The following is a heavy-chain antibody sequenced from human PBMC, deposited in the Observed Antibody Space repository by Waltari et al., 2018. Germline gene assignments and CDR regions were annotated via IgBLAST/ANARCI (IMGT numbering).Heavy chain of an antibody. CDR3: ARTPPSSYYYDSSGQYYFDY. CDR2: ISSNDEE. CDR1: GFSLNNGGLG. D-gene: IGHD3-22*01. J-gene: IGHJ4*02. Sequence: QVTLKESGPVLVKPTETLTLTCTVSGFSLNNGGLGLNWIRQPPGKALEWLARISSNDEESYSLPLNNRLTISKDTSKNQVVLTMINMDPADTATYYCARTPPSSYYYDSSGQYYFDYWGQGTLVSVSS. V-gene: IGHV2-26*02.